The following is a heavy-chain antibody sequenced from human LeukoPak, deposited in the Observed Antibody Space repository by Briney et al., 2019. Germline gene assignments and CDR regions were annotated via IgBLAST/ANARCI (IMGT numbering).Heavy chain of an antibody. CDR3: ARAELWFGELPYYFDY. Sequence: SETLSLTCAVSGGSISSSNWWSWVRQPPGKGLEWIGEIYHSGSTNYNPSLKSRVTISVDKSKNQFSQKLSSVTAADTAVYYCARAELWFGELPYYFDYWGQGTLVTVSS. J-gene: IGHJ4*02. V-gene: IGHV4-4*02. D-gene: IGHD3-10*01. CDR2: IYHSGST. CDR1: GGSISSSNW.